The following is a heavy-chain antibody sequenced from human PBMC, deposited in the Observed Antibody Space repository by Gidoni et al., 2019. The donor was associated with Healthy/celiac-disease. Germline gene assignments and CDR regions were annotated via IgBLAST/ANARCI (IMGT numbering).Heavy chain of an antibody. CDR3: AGHGASGHFDY. J-gene: IGHJ4*02. D-gene: IGHD3-10*01. CDR1: GGSISSYY. CDR2: IYYSGST. V-gene: IGHV4-59*08. Sequence: QVQLQESGPGLVKPSETLSLTCAVSGGSISSYYWSWIRHPPGKGLEWIGYIYYSGSTNYNPSLKSRVTISVDTSKNQFSLKLSSVTAADTAVYDCAGHGASGHFDYWGQGTLVTVSS.